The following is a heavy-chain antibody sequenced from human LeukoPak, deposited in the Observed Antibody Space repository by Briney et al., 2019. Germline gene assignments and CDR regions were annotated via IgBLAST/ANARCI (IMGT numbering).Heavy chain of an antibody. V-gene: IGHV1-24*01. CDR2: FDPEDGET. J-gene: IGHJ6*02. D-gene: IGHD1-1*01. CDR1: GYTLTELS. CDR3: ATVSRGTTGNYYYGMDV. Sequence: ASVMVSCKVSGYTLTELSMHWVRQAPGKGLEWMGGFDPEDGETIYAQKFQGRVTMTEDTSTDTAYMELSSLRSEDTAVYYCATVSRGTTGNYYYGMDVWGQGTTVTVSS.